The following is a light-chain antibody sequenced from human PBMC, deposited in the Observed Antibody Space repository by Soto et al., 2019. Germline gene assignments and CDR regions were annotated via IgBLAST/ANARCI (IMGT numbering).Light chain of an antibody. Sequence: QSVLTQPASVSGSPGQSITISCTGTSSDIGGYCYVSWYQHHPGKAPKLLIYQATNRPSRVSNRFPGSKSGNTASLTISGLQADDEADYYCTSYSSSDIFYVFGTGTKVTVL. V-gene: IGLV2-14*01. CDR3: TSYSSSDIFYV. J-gene: IGLJ1*01. CDR2: QAT. CDR1: SSDIGGYCY.